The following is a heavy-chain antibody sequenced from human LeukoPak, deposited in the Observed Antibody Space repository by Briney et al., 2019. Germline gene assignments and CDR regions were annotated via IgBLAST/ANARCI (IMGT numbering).Heavy chain of an antibody. CDR3: AREGGFYRPLDY. J-gene: IGHJ4*02. Sequence: PSETLSLTCTVSGGSINSGGYYWSWIRQPPGKGLEWIGEVHLDGRTNYNPSLTGRLTMSVDLYENHISLKMTSVTAADTAVYYCAREGGFYRPLDYSGQGMLVTVSS. V-gene: IGHV4-39*07. CDR1: GGSINSGGYY. D-gene: IGHD3-3*01. CDR2: VHLDGRT.